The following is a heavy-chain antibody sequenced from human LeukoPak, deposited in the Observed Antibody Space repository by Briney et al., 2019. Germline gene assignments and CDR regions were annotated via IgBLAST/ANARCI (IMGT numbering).Heavy chain of an antibody. D-gene: IGHD6-19*01. J-gene: IGHJ4*02. CDR3: ARLYSSGWETLGY. CDR2: LWDGGNKQ. V-gene: IGHV3-33*01. Sequence: GGSLRLSCAASGFTFTTYDIHWVRQAPGKGLEWVAFLWDGGNKQYHADSVKGRFTISRDNSKNTLYLQMNSLRAEDTAVYYCARLYSSGWETLGYWSQGTLVTVSS. CDR1: GFTFTTYD.